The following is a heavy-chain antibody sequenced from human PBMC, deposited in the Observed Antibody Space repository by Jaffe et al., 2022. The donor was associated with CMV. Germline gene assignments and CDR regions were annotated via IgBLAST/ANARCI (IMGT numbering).Heavy chain of an antibody. J-gene: IGHJ4*02. CDR3: AHSPYDYVWGSYRPRFDY. Sequence: QITLKESGPTLVKPTQTLTLTCTFSGFSLSTSGVGVGWIRQPPGKALEWLALIYWNDDKRYSPSLKSRLTITKDTSKNQVVLTMTNMDPVDTATYYCAHSPYDYVWGSYRPRFDYWGQGTLVTVSS. CDR2: IYWNDDK. V-gene: IGHV2-5*01. CDR1: GFSLSTSGVG. D-gene: IGHD3-16*02.